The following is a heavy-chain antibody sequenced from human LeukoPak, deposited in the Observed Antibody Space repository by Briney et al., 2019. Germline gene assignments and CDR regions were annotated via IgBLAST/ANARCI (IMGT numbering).Heavy chain of an antibody. Sequence: SETLSLTCAVYGGSFSGYYWSWIRQPPGKGLEWIGEINHSGSTNYNPSLKSRVTISVDTSKNQFSLKLSSVTAADTAVYYCARVPKTSIAARGHYYYYMDVWGKGTTVTVSS. CDR2: INHSGST. CDR1: GGSFSGYY. D-gene: IGHD6-6*01. V-gene: IGHV4-34*01. J-gene: IGHJ6*03. CDR3: ARVPKTSIAARGHYYYYMDV.